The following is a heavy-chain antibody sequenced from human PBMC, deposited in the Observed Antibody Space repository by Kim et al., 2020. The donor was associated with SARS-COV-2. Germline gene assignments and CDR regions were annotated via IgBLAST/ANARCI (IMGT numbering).Heavy chain of an antibody. D-gene: IGHD3-22*01. CDR2: IYYSGST. V-gene: IGHV4-39*01. CDR3: ARSTYYYDSSGYRGSIVDY. J-gene: IGHJ4*02. CDR1: GGSISSSSYY. Sequence: SETLSLTCTVSGGSISSSSYYWGWIRQPPGKGLEWIGSIYYSGSTYYNPSLKSRVTISVDTSKNQFSLKLSSVTAADTAVYYCARSTYYYDSSGYRGSIVDYWGQGTLVTVSS.